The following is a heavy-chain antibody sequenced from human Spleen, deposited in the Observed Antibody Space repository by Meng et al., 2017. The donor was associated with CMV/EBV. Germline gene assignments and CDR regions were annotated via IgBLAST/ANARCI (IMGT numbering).Heavy chain of an antibody. Sequence: GSLRLSCTVSGGSISSTTYYWGWIRQSPGKGLEWIGTIYYSGSTYYNPSLKSRVTISVDTSNNRLSLRLSSVTAADTAVYYCARATYSSVDFDYWGQGTLVTVSS. V-gene: IGHV4-39*07. CDR3: ARATYSSVDFDY. D-gene: IGHD6-19*01. CDR1: GGSISSTTYY. CDR2: IYYSGST. J-gene: IGHJ4*02.